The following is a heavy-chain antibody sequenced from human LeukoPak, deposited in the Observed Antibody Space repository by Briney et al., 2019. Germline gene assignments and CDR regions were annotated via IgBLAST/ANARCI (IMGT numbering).Heavy chain of an antibody. D-gene: IGHD3-22*01. Sequence: GGSLRLSCAASGFTFSSYAMHWVRQAPGKGLECVSAISSNGGSTYYANSVKGRFTISRDNSKNTLYLQMGSLRAEDMAVYYCAREGTHSSGYYANWFDPWGQGTLVTVSS. V-gene: IGHV3-64*01. CDR1: GFTFSSYA. CDR3: AREGTHSSGYYANWFDP. CDR2: ISSNGGST. J-gene: IGHJ5*02.